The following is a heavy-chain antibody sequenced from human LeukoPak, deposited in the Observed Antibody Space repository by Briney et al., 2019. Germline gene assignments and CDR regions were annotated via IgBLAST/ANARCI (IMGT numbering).Heavy chain of an antibody. CDR2: INPNSGGA. V-gene: IGHV1-2*02. CDR3: ARASVQLEPYFDY. D-gene: IGHD1-1*01. J-gene: IGHJ4*02. Sequence: ASVKVSRKASGYTFTGYYIHWVRQAPGQGLEWMGWINPNSGGANYAQKFQGRVTMTRDTSISTAYMELSRLRSDDTAVYYCARASVQLEPYFDYWGQGTLVTVSS. CDR1: GYTFTGYY.